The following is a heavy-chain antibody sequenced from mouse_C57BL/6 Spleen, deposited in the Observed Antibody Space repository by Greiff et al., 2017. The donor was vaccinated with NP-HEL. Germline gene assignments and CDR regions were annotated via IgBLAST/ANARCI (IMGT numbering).Heavy chain of an antibody. Sequence: EVQLQESGPGLVKPSQSLSLTCSVTGYSITSGYYWNWIRQFPGNKLEWMGYISYDGSNNYNPSLKNRISITRDTSKNQFFLKLNSLTTEDTATYYCARGVITTVVAPFAYWGQGTLVTVSA. J-gene: IGHJ3*01. V-gene: IGHV3-6*01. D-gene: IGHD1-1*01. CDR3: ARGVITTVVAPFAY. CDR2: ISYDGSN. CDR1: GYSITSGYY.